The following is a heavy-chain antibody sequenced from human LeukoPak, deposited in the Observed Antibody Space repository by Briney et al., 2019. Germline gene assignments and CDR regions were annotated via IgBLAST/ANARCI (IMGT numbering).Heavy chain of an antibody. CDR3: ATDPVSAGA. D-gene: IGHD6-13*01. CDR2: INPNSGGT. J-gene: IGHJ5*02. V-gene: IGHV1-2*02. Sequence: ASVKVSCKASGYTFTGYYIHWMRHAPGQGLEWMGWINPNSGGTNYGQKFQGRVTMPGDTSISTAYMELSTLRSDATAVYYCATDPVSAGAWGQGTLVTVSS. CDR1: GYTFTGYY.